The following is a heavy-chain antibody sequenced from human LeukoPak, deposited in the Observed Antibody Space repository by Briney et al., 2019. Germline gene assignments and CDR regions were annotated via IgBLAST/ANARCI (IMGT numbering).Heavy chain of an antibody. V-gene: IGHV3-74*01. D-gene: IGHD6-6*01. Sequence: GGSLRLPCAASGFTFSNYWMHWVRQPPGKGLVWVSRINIDGSSTNYADSVKGRFTVSRDNARNTLFLQMNGLRVDDTATYHCVREYTPSSRRYFDYWGQGDLVTVSA. J-gene: IGHJ4*02. CDR1: GFTFSNYW. CDR3: VREYTPSSRRYFDY. CDR2: INIDGSST.